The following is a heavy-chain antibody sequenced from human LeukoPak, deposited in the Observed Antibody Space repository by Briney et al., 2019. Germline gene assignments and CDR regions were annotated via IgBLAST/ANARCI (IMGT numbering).Heavy chain of an antibody. J-gene: IGHJ5*02. D-gene: IGHD3-10*01. CDR2: INPNRRGT. V-gene: IGHV1-2*02. CDR1: GYTFTGYY. Sequence: ASVKVSCKASGYTFTGYYMHWGRQAPGQRLEWMGGINPNRRGTNYAQKSQGRVTMTRDTSISTAYMELRRLRSDDTAVYYCARMVRGGWFDPWGQGTLVTVSS. CDR3: ARMVRGGWFDP.